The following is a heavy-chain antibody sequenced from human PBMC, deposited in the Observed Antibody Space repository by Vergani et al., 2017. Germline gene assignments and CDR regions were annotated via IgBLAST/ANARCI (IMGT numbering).Heavy chain of an antibody. J-gene: IGHJ2*01. V-gene: IGHV1-69*02. D-gene: IGHD3-22*01. CDR2: IIPILGIA. CDR1: GGTFSSYT. CDR3: ARGMDYYDSYGWYFDL. Sequence: QVQLVQSGAEVKKPGSSVKVSCKASGGTFSSYTISWVRQAPGQGLEWMGRIIPILGIANNAQKFQGRVTITADKSTSTAYMELSSLRSEDTAVYYCARGMDYYDSYGWYFDLWGRGTLVTVSS.